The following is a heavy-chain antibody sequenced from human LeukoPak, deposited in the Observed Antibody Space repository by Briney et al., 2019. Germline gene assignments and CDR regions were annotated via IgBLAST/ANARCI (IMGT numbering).Heavy chain of an antibody. V-gene: IGHV4-34*01. CDR3: ARGLEFYYYDSSGYFLSRYFAFDI. Sequence: SETLSLTCAVYGGSFSGYYWSWIRQPPGKGLEWIGEINHSGSTNYNLSLKSRVTISVDTSKNQFSLKLSSVTAADTAVYYCARGLEFYYYDSSGYFLSRYFAFDIWGQGTMVTVSS. CDR2: INHSGST. D-gene: IGHD3-22*01. J-gene: IGHJ3*02. CDR1: GGSFSGYY.